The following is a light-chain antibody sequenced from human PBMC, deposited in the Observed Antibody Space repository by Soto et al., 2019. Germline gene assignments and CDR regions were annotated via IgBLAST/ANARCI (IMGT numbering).Light chain of an antibody. CDR1: SSDVGSYNF. CDR2: EVS. CDR3: CSYAGSSTWV. J-gene: IGLJ3*02. V-gene: IGLV2-23*02. Sequence: QSVLTQPASVSGSPGQSITISCTGTSSDVGSYNFVSWYQHHPGKAPKLMIYEVSKRPSGVSKRFSGSKAGNTASLTISGLQAEDAADYYCCSYAGSSTWVFGGGTKLTVL.